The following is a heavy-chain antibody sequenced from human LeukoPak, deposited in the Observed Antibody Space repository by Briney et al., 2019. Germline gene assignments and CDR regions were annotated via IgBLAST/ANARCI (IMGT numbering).Heavy chain of an antibody. Sequence: GASVKVSCKASGYTFTSYPISWGRQAPGQGLEWMGWITVYNGNTNYAQNLQGRVTMTTDTSTSTAYMEVRSLRSDDTAVYYCARGYDYGDYVGDFDYWGQGTLVTVSP. CDR2: ITVYNGNT. D-gene: IGHD4-17*01. CDR3: ARGYDYGDYVGDFDY. CDR1: GYTFTSYP. V-gene: IGHV1-18*01. J-gene: IGHJ4*02.